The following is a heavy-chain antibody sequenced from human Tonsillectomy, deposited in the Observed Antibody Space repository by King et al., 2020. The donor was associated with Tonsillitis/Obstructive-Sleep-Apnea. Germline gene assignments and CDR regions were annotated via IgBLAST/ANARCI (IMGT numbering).Heavy chain of an antibody. D-gene: IGHD5-18*01. V-gene: IGHV4-4*07. CDR3: ERDLDTAPYNWFDP. J-gene: IGHJ5*02. CDR1: GGSITSYY. Sequence: VQLQESGPGLVKPSETLSLTCTVSGGSITSYYWSWIRQPAGKGLEWIGLISSTGSTNYNPSLKSRVTMSVDTSRNQFSLKLSSVTAADTAVYFCERDLDTAPYNWFDPWGQGTLVTVSS. CDR2: ISSTGST.